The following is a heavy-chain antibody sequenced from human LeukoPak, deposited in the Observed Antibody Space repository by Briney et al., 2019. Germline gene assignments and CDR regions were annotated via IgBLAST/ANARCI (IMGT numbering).Heavy chain of an antibody. CDR2: FDPEDGET. Sequence: ASVNVSCEVSGYNLTELSMHWVRQAPGKGLEWMGGFDPEDGETIYAQKFQGRVTMTEDTSTDTAYMELSSLRSEDTAVYYCATFYKVRRYCSSTSCYNYYYYMDVWGKGTTVTVSS. J-gene: IGHJ6*03. V-gene: IGHV1-24*01. D-gene: IGHD2-2*01. CDR1: GYNLTELS. CDR3: ATFYKVRRYCSSTSCYNYYYYMDV.